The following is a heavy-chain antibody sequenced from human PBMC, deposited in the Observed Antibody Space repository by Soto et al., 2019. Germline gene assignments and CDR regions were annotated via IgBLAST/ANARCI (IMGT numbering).Heavy chain of an antibody. CDR3: ARDLSVYSYGDYYYYGMDV. CDR1: GFTFSSYS. J-gene: IGHJ6*02. V-gene: IGHV3-21*01. Sequence: EVQLVESGGGLVKPGGSLRLSCAASGFTFSSYSMNWVRQAPGKGLEWVSSISSSSSYIYYADSVKGRFTISRDNAKNSLYLQMNSLRAEDTAVYYCARDLSVYSYGDYYYYGMDVWGQGTTVTVSS. D-gene: IGHD5-18*01. CDR2: ISSSSSYI.